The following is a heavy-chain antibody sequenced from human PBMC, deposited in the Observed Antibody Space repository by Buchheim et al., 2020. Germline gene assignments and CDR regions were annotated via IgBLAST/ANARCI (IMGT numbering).Heavy chain of an antibody. CDR2: IYYTGST. CDR3: ASRTCSDGVCYHYYGMDV. V-gene: IGHV4-39*01. CDR1: GGSISSSSYY. Sequence: QLQLQESGPGLVKPAETLSPTCAVSGGSISSSSYYWGWIRQPPGKGLEWIGSIYYTGSTHYNPSLKSRVTISVDTSKNQFSLKLTSVTAADTAVYYCASRTCSDGVCYHYYGMDVWGQGIT. D-gene: IGHD2-8*01. J-gene: IGHJ6*02.